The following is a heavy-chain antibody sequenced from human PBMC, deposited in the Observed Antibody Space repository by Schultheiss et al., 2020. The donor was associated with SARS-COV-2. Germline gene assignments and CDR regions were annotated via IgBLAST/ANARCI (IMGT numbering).Heavy chain of an antibody. D-gene: IGHD2-21*02. V-gene: IGHV3-23*01. CDR3: AKMRHIVVVTAILDY. J-gene: IGHJ4*02. CDR2: ISGSGDST. CDR1: GFTFSSYA. Sequence: GGSLRLSCAASGFTFSSYAMSWVRQASGKGLEWVSAISGSGDSTHYADSVQGRFSISRDNSKNTLYLQMNSLRAEDTAVYYCAKMRHIVVVTAILDYWGQGTLVTVSS.